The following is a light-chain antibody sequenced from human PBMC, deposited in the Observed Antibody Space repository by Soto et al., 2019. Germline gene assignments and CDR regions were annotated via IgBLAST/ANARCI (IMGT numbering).Light chain of an antibody. Sequence: EIVLTQSPATLSLSPGASATLSCRASQTVSRSLAWYQQQPGQAPRLLIYEASNRATGIPARFRGSKSGAEFTLTINSLQSEDLAVYYGQPYNNWPLTFGGGTKVDIK. CDR1: QTVSRS. CDR2: EAS. V-gene: IGKV3-11*01. CDR3: QPYNNWPLT. J-gene: IGKJ4*01.